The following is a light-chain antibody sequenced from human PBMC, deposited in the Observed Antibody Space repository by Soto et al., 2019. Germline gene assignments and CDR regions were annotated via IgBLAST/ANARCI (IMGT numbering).Light chain of an antibody. CDR1: QSVLYSSNNK. CDR2: WAS. Sequence: DIVMTQSPDSLAVSLGERATINCKSSQSVLYSSNNKLAWYQQKPGQPPKLLIYWASTRESGVPDRFSGSGSGTDFTLTISSLQPEDFATYYCQQANSFPLTFGGGTKVEIK. V-gene: IGKV4-1*01. J-gene: IGKJ4*01. CDR3: QQANSFPLT.